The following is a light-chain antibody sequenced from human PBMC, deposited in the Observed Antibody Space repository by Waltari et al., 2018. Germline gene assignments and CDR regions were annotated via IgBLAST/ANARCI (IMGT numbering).Light chain of an antibody. CDR1: QDVRTW. V-gene: IGKV1-12*01. J-gene: IGKJ4*01. Sequence: DIQMTQSPSPVSASVGDRVSISCRASQDVRTWLAWYQQKPGKPPNLLIYGSSTLQSGVPSRFSGSGSGTDFTLTINGLQPEDFASYFCQQTDSFPLTFGGGTKVEIK. CDR3: QQTDSFPLT. CDR2: GSS.